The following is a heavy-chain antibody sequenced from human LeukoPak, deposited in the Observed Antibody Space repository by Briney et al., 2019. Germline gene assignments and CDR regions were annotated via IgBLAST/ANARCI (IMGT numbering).Heavy chain of an antibody. J-gene: IGHJ6*02. Sequence: PGGSLRLSCAASGFTFSSYGMHWVRQAPGKGLEWVAVIWYDGSNKYYADSVKGRFTISRDNSKNTLYLQMNSLRAEDTAVYYCAREYSSRLRAMDVWGQGTTVTVSS. CDR2: IWYDGSNK. D-gene: IGHD6-13*01. CDR1: GFTFSSYG. V-gene: IGHV3-33*01. CDR3: AREYSSRLRAMDV.